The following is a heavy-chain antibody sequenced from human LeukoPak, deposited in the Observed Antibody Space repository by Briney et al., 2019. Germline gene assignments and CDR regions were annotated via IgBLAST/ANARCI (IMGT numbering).Heavy chain of an antibody. CDR3: ATGIGTLWSGYYHDY. J-gene: IGHJ4*02. Sequence: ASVKVSCKASGGTFSTYAISWVRQAPGHGLEWMGRIIPVLGVANYAQKFQGRVTISADKSTSTAYTEASSLRSEDTAVYYCATGIGTLWSGYYHDYWGQGTLVTVSS. CDR1: GGTFSTYA. V-gene: IGHV1-69*04. D-gene: IGHD3-3*01. CDR2: IIPVLGVA.